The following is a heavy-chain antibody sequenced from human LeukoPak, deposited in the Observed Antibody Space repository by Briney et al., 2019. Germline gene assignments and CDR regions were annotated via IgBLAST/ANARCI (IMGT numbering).Heavy chain of an antibody. V-gene: IGHV4-59*01. CDR3: ARDDRYFDPAVYYYNGMDV. D-gene: IGHD2/OR15-2a*01. Sequence: SETLSLICTVSDGSISSYFWSWIRQPPGKGREWIGHIYYSGSTNYNPSLKSRVTISVDTSKNQFSLQLRSVTAADTAVYYCARDDRYFDPAVYYYNGMDVWGQGTTVTVSS. J-gene: IGHJ6*02. CDR1: DGSISSYF. CDR2: IYYSGST.